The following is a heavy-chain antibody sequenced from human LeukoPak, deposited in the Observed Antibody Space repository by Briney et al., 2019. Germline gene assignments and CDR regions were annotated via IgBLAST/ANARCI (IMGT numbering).Heavy chain of an antibody. D-gene: IGHD2-2*01. Sequence: PGGSLRLSCAASGFTFSSYSMNWVRQAPGKGLEWVSSISSSSSYIYYADSVKGRFTISRDNAKNSLYLQMNSLRAEDTAVYYCARGVPRGYCSSTSCHYYMDVWGKGTTVTVSS. V-gene: IGHV3-21*01. J-gene: IGHJ6*03. CDR1: GFTFSSYS. CDR2: ISSSSSYI. CDR3: ARGVPRGYCSSTSCHYYMDV.